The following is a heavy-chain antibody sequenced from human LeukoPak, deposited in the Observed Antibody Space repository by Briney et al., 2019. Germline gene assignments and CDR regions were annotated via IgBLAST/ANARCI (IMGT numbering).Heavy chain of an antibody. Sequence: LETLSPTCAVYGGSFRDFYWGWIRPPPGKGLGWVWEINHSGSTNYNPSLKSRVTISVDTSKNQFSLKLSSVTAADTAVYYCARRREYCTSTSCSDVWFDPWGQGTLVTVSS. CDR1: GGSFRDFY. CDR2: INHSGST. V-gene: IGHV4-34*01. J-gene: IGHJ5*02. D-gene: IGHD2-2*01. CDR3: ARRREYCTSTSCSDVWFDP.